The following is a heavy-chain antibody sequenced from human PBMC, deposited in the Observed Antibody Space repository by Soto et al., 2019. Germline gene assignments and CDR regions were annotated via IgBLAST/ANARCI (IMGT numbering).Heavy chain of an antibody. D-gene: IGHD3-22*01. CDR3: TTDTYYYDSSGFDY. CDR2: IKSKTDGGTT. V-gene: IGHV3-15*07. Sequence: SVSNAWMNWVHQAPGKGLEWVGRIKSKTDGGTTDYAAPVKGRFTISRDDSKNTLYLQMNSLKTEDTAVYYCTTDTYYYDSSGFDYWGQGTLVTVSS. J-gene: IGHJ4*02. CDR1: SVSNAW.